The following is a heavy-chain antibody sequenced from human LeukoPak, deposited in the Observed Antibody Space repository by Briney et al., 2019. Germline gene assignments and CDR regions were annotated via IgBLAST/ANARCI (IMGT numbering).Heavy chain of an antibody. CDR2: ISSSSSTI. CDR1: GFTFSSYS. J-gene: IGHJ4*02. D-gene: IGHD6-19*01. V-gene: IGHV3-48*01. CDR3: AKDLTSSGWHKQQDY. Sequence: GGSLRLSCAASGFTFSSYSMNWVRQAPGKGLEWVSYISSSSSTIYYADSVKGRFTISRDNAKNSLYLQMNSLRAEDTAVYYCAKDLTSSGWHKQQDYWGQGTLVTVSS.